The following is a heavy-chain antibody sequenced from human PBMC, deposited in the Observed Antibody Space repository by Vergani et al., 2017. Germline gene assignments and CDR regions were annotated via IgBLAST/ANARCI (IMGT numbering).Heavy chain of an antibody. J-gene: IGHJ3*02. Sequence: QVQLVESGGGVVQPGRSLRLSCAASGFSFSSFGFHWVRQAPGKGLEWVAFIHYDGSHEYYIDSVKGRFTISRDNSKNTLILQMNGLRAEDTAVYYCAKDTPPIVVVPAAPHDAFDIWGQGTMVTVSS. CDR3: AKDTPPIVVVPAAPHDAFDI. D-gene: IGHD2-2*01. V-gene: IGHV3-30*02. CDR2: IHYDGSHE. CDR1: GFSFSSFG.